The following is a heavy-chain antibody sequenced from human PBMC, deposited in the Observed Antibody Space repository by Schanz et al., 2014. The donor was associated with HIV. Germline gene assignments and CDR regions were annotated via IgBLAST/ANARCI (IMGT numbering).Heavy chain of an antibody. CDR1: GFIFRDYA. V-gene: IGHV3-30*04. CDR2: ISYDRSHK. J-gene: IGHJ6*02. D-gene: IGHD1-1*01. CDR3: ARLEGPPTFYYYYYGMDV. Sequence: QVQLVESGGGVVQPGRSLRLSCAGSGFIFRDYALHWVRQAPGKGLEWVAVISYDRSHKYYADSVKGRFTISRDNSKTLQLLQMNSRGDEDTAVYYCARLEGPPTFYYYYYGMDVWGQGTTVTVSS.